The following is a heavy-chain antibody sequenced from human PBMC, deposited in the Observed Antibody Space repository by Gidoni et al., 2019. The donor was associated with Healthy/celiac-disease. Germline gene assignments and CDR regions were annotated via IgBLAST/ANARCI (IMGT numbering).Heavy chain of an antibody. CDR2: IYYSGST. D-gene: IGHD1-26*01. V-gene: IGHV4-59*01. Sequence: QVQLQESGPGLVKPSETLSLTCTVSGGSISSYYWSWIRQHPGKGLEWIGYIYYSGSTNYNPSLKSRVTRSVDTSKNQFSLKLSSVTAADTAGYYCARAGYGSGSYRGYWYFDLWGRGTLVTVSS. CDR3: ARAGYGSGSYRGYWYFDL. J-gene: IGHJ2*01. CDR1: GGSISSYY.